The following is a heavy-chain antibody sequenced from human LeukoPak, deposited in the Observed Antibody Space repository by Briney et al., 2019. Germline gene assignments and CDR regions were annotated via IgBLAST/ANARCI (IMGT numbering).Heavy chain of an antibody. CDR2: ISYDGSNK. CDR3: AREDTATATGALDI. J-gene: IGHJ3*02. V-gene: IGHV3-30-3*01. CDR1: GFTFSSYA. Sequence: PGGSLRLSCAASGFTFSSYAMHWVRQVPGKGLEWVAVISYDGSNKYYADSVKGRFTISRDNSKNTLYLQMNSLRAEDTAVYYCAREDTATATGALDIWGQGTMVTVSS. D-gene: IGHD5-18*01.